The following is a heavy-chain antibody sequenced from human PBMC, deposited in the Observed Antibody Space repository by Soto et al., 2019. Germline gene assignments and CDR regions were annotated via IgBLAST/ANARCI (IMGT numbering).Heavy chain of an antibody. V-gene: IGHV1-18*04. J-gene: IGHJ3*02. CDR3: ARDGSYYDSSGYYAFDI. CDR1: GYIFTDYY. Sequence: ASVKVSCKASGYIFTDYYMHWVRQAPGQGHEWKGWISAYNGNTNYAQKLHGRVTMTTVTSLSSAYMELRSLRSDDTAVYYCARDGSYYDSSGYYAFDIWGQGTMVTVSS. D-gene: IGHD3-22*01. CDR2: ISAYNGNT.